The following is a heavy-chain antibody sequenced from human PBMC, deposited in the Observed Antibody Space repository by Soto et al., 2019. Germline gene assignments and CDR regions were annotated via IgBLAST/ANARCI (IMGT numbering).Heavy chain of an antibody. Sequence: QAQLMQSGAEVKKPGSSVKVSCKASGGTFSGYAINWGRQAPGQGFEWMGGIIPLLGITDYGQKFQGRITIAADESTGTAYMDLRGLRSEDTAVYYCARDPRSITGTTSSEDFQHWGQGTLVSVSS. D-gene: IGHD1-20*01. V-gene: IGHV1-69*01. J-gene: IGHJ1*01. CDR1: GGTFSGYA. CDR3: ARDPRSITGTTSSEDFQH. CDR2: IIPLLGIT.